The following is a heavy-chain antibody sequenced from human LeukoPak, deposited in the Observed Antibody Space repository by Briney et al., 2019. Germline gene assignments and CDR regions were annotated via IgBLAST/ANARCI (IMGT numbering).Heavy chain of an antibody. V-gene: IGHV4-34*01. CDR2: INHSGST. J-gene: IGHJ4*02. CDR3: ASRPRNSGSYDGPSGLDY. CDR1: GGSFSGYY. D-gene: IGHD1-26*01. Sequence: SETLSLTCAVYGGSFSGYYWSWIRQPPGKGLEWIGEINHSGSTNYNPSFKSRVSISVDTSKNQFSLKLSSVTAADTAVYYCASRPRNSGSYDGPSGLDYWGQGTLVTVSS.